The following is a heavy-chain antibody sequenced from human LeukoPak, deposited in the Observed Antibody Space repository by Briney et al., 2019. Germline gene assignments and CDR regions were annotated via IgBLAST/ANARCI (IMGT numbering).Heavy chain of an antibody. CDR1: GFIFSNYG. Sequence: GGSLRLSCAASGFIFSNYGMHWVRQAPGKGLEWVAVISYDGSNKYYADSVKGRFTISRDNSRNMLYLQMNSLRAEDTAVYYCARRDYYGSGSPDFWGQGTLVTVSS. V-gene: IGHV3-30*03. D-gene: IGHD3-10*01. CDR3: ARRDYYGSGSPDF. CDR2: ISYDGSNK. J-gene: IGHJ4*02.